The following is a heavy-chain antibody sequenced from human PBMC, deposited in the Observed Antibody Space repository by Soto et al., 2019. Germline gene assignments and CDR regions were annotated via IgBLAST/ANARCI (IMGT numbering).Heavy chain of an antibody. V-gene: IGHV1-69*08. Sequence: SVKVSCKVSGDTFSTYSISWVRQAPGQGLGWLGGIIPILGTPSYAQSFQGRVTITADKSTSTAYMELSSLRSEDTAVYYCARERSRYDRSGYYRPDYWGQGTLVTVSS. J-gene: IGHJ4*02. D-gene: IGHD3-22*01. CDR1: GDTFSTYS. CDR2: IIPILGTP. CDR3: ARERSRYDRSGYYRPDY.